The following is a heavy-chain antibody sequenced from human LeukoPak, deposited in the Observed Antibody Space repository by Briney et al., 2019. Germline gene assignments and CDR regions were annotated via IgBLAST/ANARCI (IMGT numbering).Heavy chain of an antibody. V-gene: IGHV4-30-4*08. CDR3: ARRSGYSQGYFDY. CDR2: IYYSGST. J-gene: IGHJ4*02. Sequence: PSETLSLTCAVSGGSISSGGYYWSWIRQPPGKGLEWIGFIYYSGSTYYDPSLKSRVSISIDTSKNQFSLKLSSVTAADTAVYYCARRSGYSQGYFDYWGQGTLVTVSS. CDR1: GGSISSGGYY. D-gene: IGHD5-12*01.